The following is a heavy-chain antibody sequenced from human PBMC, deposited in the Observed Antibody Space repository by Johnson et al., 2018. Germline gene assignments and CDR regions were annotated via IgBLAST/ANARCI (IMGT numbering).Heavy chain of an antibody. CDR2: MNPNSGNT. Sequence: VQLVETGAEVKKPGASVKVSCKASGYTFTSYDINWVRQATGQGLEWMGWMNPNSGNTGYEQKFQGRVTMTRNTSISPAYMGLSSLRSEDTAVDYWARVRRYYDILTGYFPYYYYYGMDVWGQGTTVTVSS. CDR1: GYTFTSYD. J-gene: IGHJ6*02. CDR3: ARVRRYYDILTGYFPYYYYYGMDV. V-gene: IGHV1-8*01. D-gene: IGHD3-9*01.